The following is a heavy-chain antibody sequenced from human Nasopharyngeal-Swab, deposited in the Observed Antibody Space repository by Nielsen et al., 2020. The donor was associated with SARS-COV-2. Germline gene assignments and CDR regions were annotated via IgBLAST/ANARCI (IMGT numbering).Heavy chain of an antibody. J-gene: IGHJ6*02. V-gene: IGHV3-21*01. CDR1: GFTFNNYN. D-gene: IGHD3-3*01. CDR3: ARDGLDYDFWSAYFMDV. Sequence: GGSLRLSCAASGFTFNNYNFNWVHQAPGKGLEWVSSISSSSSYIYYADSAKGRFTISRDNAKNSLYLQMNSLRAEDTAVYYCARDGLDYDFWSAYFMDVWGQGTTVTVSS. CDR2: ISSSSSYI.